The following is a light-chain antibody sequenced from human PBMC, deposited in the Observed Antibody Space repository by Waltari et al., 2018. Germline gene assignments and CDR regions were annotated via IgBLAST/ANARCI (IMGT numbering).Light chain of an antibody. V-gene: IGKV3-11*01. CDR1: QSVTNY. CDR3: LQRDRWLT. CDR2: DIS. Sequence: DIVLTQSPATLSLSPGERATLSCRASQSVTNYLAWYQQKPGQAPRLLIYDISTRATAIPARFNGSVSVTDFTLTISSLEPEDFAVYYCLQRDRWLTFGGGTKVEIK. J-gene: IGKJ4*01.